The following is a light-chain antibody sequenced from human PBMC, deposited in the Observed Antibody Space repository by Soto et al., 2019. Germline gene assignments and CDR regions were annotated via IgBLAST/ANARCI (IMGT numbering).Light chain of an antibody. Sequence: QAVVTQPPSVSAAPGQKVTISCSGGSSNIGHNYVSWYQQLPGTAPKLLIYDDNKRPSGIPDRFSGSKSGTSATLGITGLQTGDEADYYCGTWDSSLSVWLFGGGTQLTVL. CDR1: SSNIGHNY. J-gene: IGLJ3*02. CDR3: GTWDSSLSVWL. V-gene: IGLV1-51*01. CDR2: DDN.